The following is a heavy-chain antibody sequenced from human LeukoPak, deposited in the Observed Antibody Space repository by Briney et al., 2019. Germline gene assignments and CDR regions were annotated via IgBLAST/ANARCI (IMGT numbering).Heavy chain of an antibody. V-gene: IGHV3-30*02. Sequence: GGSLRLSCAASGFTFSSYGMHWVRQAPGKGLEWVAFIRYDGSNKYYADSVKGRFTISRDNSKNTLYLQMNSLRAEDTAVYYCAKNMVRGVQYYYYYYYMDVWGKGTTVAISS. D-gene: IGHD3-10*01. CDR2: IRYDGSNK. CDR3: AKNMVRGVQYYYYYYYMDV. J-gene: IGHJ6*03. CDR1: GFTFSSYG.